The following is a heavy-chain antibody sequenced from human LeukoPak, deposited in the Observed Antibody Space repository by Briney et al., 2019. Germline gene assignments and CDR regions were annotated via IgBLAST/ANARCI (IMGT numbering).Heavy chain of an antibody. Sequence: AGSLRLSCATSGFIFSGYYMSWIRQAPGKGLERVSYISGSGNDISYADSVKGRFTISRDNAKGSLYLQMNSLRAADTAVYYCGTHAGRTGSDDWGQGTLVTVSS. CDR2: ISGSGNDI. CDR3: GTHAGRTGSDD. CDR1: GFIFSGYY. V-gene: IGHV3-11*01. D-gene: IGHD3/OR15-3a*01. J-gene: IGHJ4*02.